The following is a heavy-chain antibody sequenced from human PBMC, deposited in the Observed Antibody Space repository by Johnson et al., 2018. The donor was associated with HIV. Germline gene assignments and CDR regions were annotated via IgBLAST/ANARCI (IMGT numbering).Heavy chain of an antibody. V-gene: IGHV3-30*14. Sequence: QVQLVESGGGLVQPGGSLRLSSAASGFTFSSYAMHWVRQAPGKGLARVAFIAHDESIPHYADSATGRFTISRDNSKTTLYLQMNSLTAEDTAVYYCTGENGLGESSLVFDIWGQGTMVTVSS. CDR1: GFTFSSYA. CDR3: TGENGLGESSLVFDI. D-gene: IGHD3-16*02. J-gene: IGHJ3*02. CDR2: IAHDESIP.